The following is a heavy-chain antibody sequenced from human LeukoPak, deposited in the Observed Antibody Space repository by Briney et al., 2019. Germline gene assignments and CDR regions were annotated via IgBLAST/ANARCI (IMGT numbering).Heavy chain of an antibody. CDR3: ARVKFRSSWYPFDY. CDR1: GGSFSGYY. Sequence: SETLSLTCAVYGGSFSGYYWSWIRQPPGKGLEWIGEINHSGSTNYNPSLKSRVTISVDTSKNQFSLKLSSVTAADTAVYYCARVKFRSSWYPFDYWGQGTLVTVSS. D-gene: IGHD6-13*01. V-gene: IGHV4-34*01. J-gene: IGHJ4*02. CDR2: INHSGST.